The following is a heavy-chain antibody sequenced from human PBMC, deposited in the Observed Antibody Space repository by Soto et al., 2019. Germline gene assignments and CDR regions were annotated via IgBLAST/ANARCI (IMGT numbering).Heavy chain of an antibody. Sequence: QVQLVQSGAEVKKPGSSVKVSCKASGGTFSSYAISWVRQAPGQGLEWMGGIIPIFGTANYAQKFQGRVTITADESTSTAHMELSSLRSEDTAVYYCARDPFLYYGSGSYHDYWGQGTLVTVSS. V-gene: IGHV1-69*01. CDR2: IIPIFGTA. CDR3: ARDPFLYYGSGSYHDY. D-gene: IGHD3-10*01. J-gene: IGHJ4*02. CDR1: GGTFSSYA.